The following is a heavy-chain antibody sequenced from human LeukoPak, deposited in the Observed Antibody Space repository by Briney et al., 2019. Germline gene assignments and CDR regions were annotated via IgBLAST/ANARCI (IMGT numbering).Heavy chain of an antibody. V-gene: IGHV3-72*01. Sequence: GGSLRLSCATSGFTFSDHYMDWVRQAPGNGLESAARTRTKAKDYTTEYAASVKGRFTVSRDESMHSLYLQMNSLKTEDTAVYYCARGPTVTFNYHYGMDVWGQGTTVTVSS. CDR2: TRTKAKDYTT. CDR1: GFTFSDHY. CDR3: ARGPTVTFNYHYGMDV. J-gene: IGHJ6*02. D-gene: IGHD4-17*01.